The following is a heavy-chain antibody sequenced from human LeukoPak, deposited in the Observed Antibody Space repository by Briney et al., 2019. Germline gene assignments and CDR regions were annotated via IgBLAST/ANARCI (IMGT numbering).Heavy chain of an antibody. CDR3: ARSAVYDFWSGYLYYFDY. CDR1: GFTFSSYS. Sequence: GGSLRLSCAASGFTFSSYSMNWVRQAPGKGLELVSSISSSSSYIYYADSVKGRFTISRDNAKNSLYLQMNSLRAEDTAVYYCARSAVYDFWSGYLYYFDYWGQGTLVTVSS. CDR2: ISSSSSYI. V-gene: IGHV3-21*01. D-gene: IGHD3-3*01. J-gene: IGHJ4*02.